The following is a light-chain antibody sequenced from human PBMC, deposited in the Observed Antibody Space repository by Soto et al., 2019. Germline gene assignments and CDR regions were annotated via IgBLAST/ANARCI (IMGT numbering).Light chain of an antibody. V-gene: IGLV3-21*02. Sequence: SYELTQPPSVSVAPGQTARITCGGNNIGRKSVHWYQQKPGQAPVLVVHDDRDRPSGIPERFSGSNSGNAATLTISGVEAGDEADYYCQVWDSSSDPWVFGGGTKLTVL. J-gene: IGLJ3*02. CDR3: QVWDSSSDPWV. CDR2: DDR. CDR1: NIGRKS.